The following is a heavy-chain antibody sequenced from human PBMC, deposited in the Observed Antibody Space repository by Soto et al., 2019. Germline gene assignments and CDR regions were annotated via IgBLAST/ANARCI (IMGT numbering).Heavy chain of an antibody. J-gene: IGHJ3*02. CDR3: AGGDFDASDI. D-gene: IGHD2-21*02. V-gene: IGHV4-59*01. CDR1: GGSISSYY. Sequence: SETLSLTCTVSGGSISSYYWSWIRQPPGKGLEWIGYIYYSGSTNYNPSLKSRVTISVDTSKNQFSLKLSSVTAADTAVYYCAGGDFDASDIWGQGTMVTVSS. CDR2: IYYSGST.